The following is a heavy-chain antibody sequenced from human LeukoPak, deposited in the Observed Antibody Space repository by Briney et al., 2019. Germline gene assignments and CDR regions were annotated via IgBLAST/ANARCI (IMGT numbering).Heavy chain of an antibody. Sequence: SETLSLTCAVSGGSITGHYWNWIRQAPGMRLEWIGYTSYSRTTIYNSYFKGRATMSIDTSKNQLYLNLTSVTATDTAVYYCAKLGHSDGWYLGAFDIWGQGTTVIVSS. CDR1: GGSITGHY. CDR3: AKLGHSDGWYLGAFDI. D-gene: IGHD6-19*01. CDR2: TSYSRTT. J-gene: IGHJ3*02. V-gene: IGHV4-59*08.